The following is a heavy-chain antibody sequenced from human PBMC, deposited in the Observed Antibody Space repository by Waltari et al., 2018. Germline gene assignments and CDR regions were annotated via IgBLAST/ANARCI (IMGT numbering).Heavy chain of an antibody. CDR2: INHSGST. CDR3: ARRPVAHFDY. J-gene: IGHJ4*02. D-gene: IGHD2-15*01. Sequence: QVQLQESGPGLVKPSETLSLTCAVSGYSISSGYYWGWIRQPPGKGLEWIGSINHSGSTYDNPSLKSRVTISVDTSKNQFSLKLSSVTAADTAVYYCARRPVAHFDYWGQGTLVTVSS. CDR1: GYSISSGYY. V-gene: IGHV4-38-2*01.